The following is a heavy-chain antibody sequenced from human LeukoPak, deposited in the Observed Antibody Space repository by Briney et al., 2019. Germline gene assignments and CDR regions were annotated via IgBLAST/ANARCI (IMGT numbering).Heavy chain of an antibody. D-gene: IGHD6-13*01. CDR1: GFTFSSYP. J-gene: IGHJ4*02. CDR3: AREARGSSWYDFDY. Sequence: GGSLRLSCAASGFTFSSYPMHWVRQAPGKGLEWVALIPFDGSNKYYADSVKGRFTISRDNSKNTLYLQMNSLRAEDTAVYYCAREARGSSWYDFDYWGQGTLVTVSS. CDR2: IPFDGSNK. V-gene: IGHV3-30-3*01.